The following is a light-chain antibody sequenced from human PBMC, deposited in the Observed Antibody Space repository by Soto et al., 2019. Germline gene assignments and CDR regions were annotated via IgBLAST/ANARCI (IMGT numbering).Light chain of an antibody. V-gene: IGKV3-15*01. CDR3: QQYNKWPPLT. CDR1: QSVSSS. J-gene: IGKJ4*01. Sequence: EIVMTQSPATLSVSPGDRATLSCRASQSVSSSLAWYQQIPGQAPRLLIYDASTRATGIPARFGGSGSGTEFTLTISSLQSEDFAVYYCQQYNKWPPLTFGGGTKVDI. CDR2: DAS.